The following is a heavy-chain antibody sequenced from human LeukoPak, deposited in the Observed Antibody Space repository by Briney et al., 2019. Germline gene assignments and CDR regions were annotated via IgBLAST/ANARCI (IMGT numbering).Heavy chain of an antibody. V-gene: IGHV1-2*02. CDR2: ISPNNGGT. J-gene: IGHJ6*03. CDR3: ARLVRDGGDNYMDV. CDR1: GYTFTGYY. D-gene: IGHD3-10*01. Sequence: GASVKVSCKASGYTFTGYYMHWVRQAPGQGLEWMGWISPNNGGTNYEQKFQGRVTMTRDTSISTAYMELSRLRSDDTAVYYCARLVRDGGDNYMDVWGKGTTVTISS.